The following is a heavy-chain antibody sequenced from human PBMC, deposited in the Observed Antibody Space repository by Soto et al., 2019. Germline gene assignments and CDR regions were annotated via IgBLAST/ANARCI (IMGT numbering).Heavy chain of an antibody. J-gene: IGHJ4*02. V-gene: IGHV4-59*01. CDR3: AREGYDILTGYYNDRKFDY. CDR2: IYYSGST. CDR1: GGSISSYY. Sequence: SETLSLTCTVSGGSISSYYWSWIRQPPGKGLEWIGYIYYSGSTNYNPSLKSRVTISVDTSKNQFSLKLSSVTAADTAVYYCAREGYDILTGYYNDRKFDYWGQGTLVTVSS. D-gene: IGHD3-9*01.